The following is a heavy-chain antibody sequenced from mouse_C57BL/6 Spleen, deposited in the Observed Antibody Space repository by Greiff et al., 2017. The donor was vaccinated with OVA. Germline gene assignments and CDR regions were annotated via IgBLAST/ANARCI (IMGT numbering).Heavy chain of an antibody. CDR3: TNFYYGSSSDV. D-gene: IGHD1-1*01. CDR1: GYTFTDYA. J-gene: IGHJ1*03. CDR2: IDPETGGT. V-gene: IGHV1-15*01. Sequence: QVQLQQSGAELVRPGASVTLSCKASGYTFTDYAMHWVKQTPVHGLEWIGAIDPETGGTAYNQKFKGKAILTADKSSSTAYMELRSLTSEDSAVYYCTNFYYGSSSDVWGTGTTVTVSS.